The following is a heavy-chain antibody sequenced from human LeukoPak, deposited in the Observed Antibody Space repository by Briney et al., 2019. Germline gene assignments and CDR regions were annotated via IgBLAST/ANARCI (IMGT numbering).Heavy chain of an antibody. CDR3: AKDLRSGGRCLDY. Sequence: GGSLRLSCAASGFTLTSYGLHWVRQAPGKGLEWVAFIRYDGSDKYYPDSVKGRFTISRDNSKNTLYLQMNSLRAEDTAVYYCAKDLRSGGRCLDYWGQGTLVTVSS. CDR1: GFTLTSYG. J-gene: IGHJ4*02. D-gene: IGHD2-15*01. V-gene: IGHV3-30*02. CDR2: IRYDGSDK.